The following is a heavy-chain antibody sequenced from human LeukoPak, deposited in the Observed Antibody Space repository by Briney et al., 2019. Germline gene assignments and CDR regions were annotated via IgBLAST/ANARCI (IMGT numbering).Heavy chain of an antibody. CDR3: AKDEGIAAVGH. D-gene: IGHD6-13*01. V-gene: IGHV3-23*01. J-gene: IGHJ1*01. CDR2: VSGSGGIT. Sequence: GGSLRLSCAASGFTFNTYAMSWVRQAPGKGLEWVSTVSGSGGITYYEAYVNGRFTISRENSKNTLYLQMSSMRAEDTAVYYCAKDEGIAAVGHWGQGTLVTVSA. CDR1: GFTFNTYA.